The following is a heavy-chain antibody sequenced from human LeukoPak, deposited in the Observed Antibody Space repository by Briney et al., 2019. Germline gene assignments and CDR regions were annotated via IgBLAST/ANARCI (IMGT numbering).Heavy chain of an antibody. Sequence: PGGSLRLTCAASGFTVSSNYKSWVRQAPRQGLELVSVIYSGGSTYYSDSVKRRFTISRDNSKNTLNLQMNSLRAEDTAVYYCARGGRRYYYYGMDGWSQGCSVTVS. V-gene: IGHV3-53*01. CDR2: IYSGGST. CDR1: GFTVSSNY. J-gene: IGHJ6*02. CDR3: ARGGRRYYYYGMDG.